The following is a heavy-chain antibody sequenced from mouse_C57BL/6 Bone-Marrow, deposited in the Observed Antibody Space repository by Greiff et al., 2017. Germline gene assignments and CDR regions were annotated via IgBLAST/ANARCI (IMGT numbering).Heavy chain of an antibody. CDR1: GFTFSSYG. D-gene: IGHD2-4*01. CDR2: ISSGGSYT. J-gene: IGHJ4*01. V-gene: IGHV5-6*01. Sequence: EVQLVESGGDLVKPGGSLKLSCAASGFTFSSYGMSWVRQTPDKRLEWVATISSGGSYTYYPDSVKGRFTISRDNAKNTLYLQMSSLKSEDTAMYYCANIYYDYDGDYWGQGTSVTVSS. CDR3: ANIYYDYDGDY.